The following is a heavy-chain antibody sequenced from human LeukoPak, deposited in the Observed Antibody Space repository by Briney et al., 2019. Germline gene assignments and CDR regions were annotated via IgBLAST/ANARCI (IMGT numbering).Heavy chain of an antibody. V-gene: IGHV3-7*01. CDR2: IKQDGSEK. J-gene: IGHJ4*02. D-gene: IGHD3-22*01. Sequence: PGGSLRLSCAASGFTFSSYWMSWVRQAPGKGLEWVANIKQDGSEKYYVDSVKGRFTISRDNAKNTLYLQMNSLRAEDTAVYYCARDFRYYYDSSGTVNFDYWGKGTLVTVSS. CDR1: GFTFSSYW. CDR3: ARDFRYYYDSSGTVNFDY.